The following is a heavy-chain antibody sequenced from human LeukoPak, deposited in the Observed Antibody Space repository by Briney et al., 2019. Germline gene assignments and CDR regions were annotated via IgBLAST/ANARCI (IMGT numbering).Heavy chain of an antibody. J-gene: IGHJ5*02. CDR3: AKDRDSSGWANWFDP. CDR2: IYSGGST. CDR1: GFTVSSNY. Sequence: GGSLRLSCAASGFTVSSNYMSWVRQAPGKGLEWVSVIYSGGSTYYADSVKGRFTISRDNSKNTLYLQMNSLRAEDTAVYYCAKDRDSSGWANWFDPWGQGTLVTVSS. V-gene: IGHV3-66*02. D-gene: IGHD6-19*01.